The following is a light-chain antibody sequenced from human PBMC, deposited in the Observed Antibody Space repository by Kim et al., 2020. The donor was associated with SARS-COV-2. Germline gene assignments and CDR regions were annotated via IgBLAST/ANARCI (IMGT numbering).Light chain of an antibody. V-gene: IGLV3-9*01. CDR2: RDN. Sequence: SYELTQPLSVSVSLGQTASITCEGNNIGNKNVYWYQQKPGQAPVVVIYRDNDRPSEIPERFSGSNSGNTATLTISRAQAGDEADYYCQAWDSSSYVFGTG. J-gene: IGLJ1*01. CDR1: NIGNKN. CDR3: QAWDSSSYV.